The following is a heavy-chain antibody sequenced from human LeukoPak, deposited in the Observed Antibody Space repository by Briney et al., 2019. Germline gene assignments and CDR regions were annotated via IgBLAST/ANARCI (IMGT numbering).Heavy chain of an antibody. CDR3: ARDAISLGVYFDS. CDR1: GFTFSGFA. J-gene: IGHJ4*02. V-gene: IGHV3-64*02. D-gene: IGHD5-12*01. Sequence: GGSLRLSCTASGFTFSGFAMHWVRQAPGQGLEYVSSINSPGHSTYYGDSVKGRFTISRDNSKNTVYLQMESLRPEDSAVYYCARDAISLGVYFDSWGQGTLVTVS. CDR2: INSPGHST.